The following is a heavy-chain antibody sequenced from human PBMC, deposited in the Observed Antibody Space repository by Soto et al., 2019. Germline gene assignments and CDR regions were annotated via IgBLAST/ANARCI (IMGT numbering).Heavy chain of an antibody. V-gene: IGHV4-59*08. CDR3: ARHPRRYCSGGSCYYYYYMDV. CDR2: IYYSGST. Sequence: SETLSLTCTVSGGSISSYYWSWIRQPPGKGLEWIGYIYYSGSTNYNPSLKSRVTISVDTSKNQFSLKLSSVTAADTAVYYCARHPRRYCSGGSCYYYYYMDVWGKGTTVTVSS. J-gene: IGHJ6*03. CDR1: GGSISSYY. D-gene: IGHD2-15*01.